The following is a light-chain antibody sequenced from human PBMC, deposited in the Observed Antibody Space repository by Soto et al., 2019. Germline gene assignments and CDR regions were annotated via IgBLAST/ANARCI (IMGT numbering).Light chain of an antibody. Sequence: EIVLTQSPGTLSLSPGERATLSCRASQSVSSSYLVWYQQKPGQAPRLLIYDTSTRATGIPARFSGSGSGTEFTLTISSLQSEDFAVYYCQQYNNWPPWTFGQGTKVDI. CDR2: DTS. CDR3: QQYNNWPPWT. J-gene: IGKJ1*01. CDR1: QSVSSSY. V-gene: IGKV3-15*01.